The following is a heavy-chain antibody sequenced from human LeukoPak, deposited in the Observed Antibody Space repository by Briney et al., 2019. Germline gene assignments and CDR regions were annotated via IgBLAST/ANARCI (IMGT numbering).Heavy chain of an antibody. CDR2: INHSGGT. D-gene: IGHD2-2*01. V-gene: IGHV4-34*01. J-gene: IGHJ4*02. CDR1: GXXXXXY. CDR3: GRVPRLCSSTSCYPLYYFDY. Sequence: GXXXXXYWSXXXXPPGKGLEWSGEINHSGGTNYNPSLKSRVNISVEKSKNKLSLKGRSVNAANTAGYYCGRVPRLCSSTSCYPLYYFDYWGQGTLVTVSS.